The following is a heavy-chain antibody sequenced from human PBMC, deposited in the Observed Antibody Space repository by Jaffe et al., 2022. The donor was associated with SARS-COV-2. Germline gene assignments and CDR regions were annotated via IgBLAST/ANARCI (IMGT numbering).Heavy chain of an antibody. CDR2: ISSSSNYI. CDR1: GFTFSSYS. V-gene: IGHV3-21*01. Sequence: EVQLVESGGGLVKPGGSLRLSCAASGFTFSSYSMNWVRQAPGKGLEWVSSISSSSNYIYYADSVKGRFTISRDNAKNSLYLQMNSLRAEDTALYYCARAGLTVARVRYYFDYWGQGTLVTVSS. J-gene: IGHJ4*02. CDR3: ARAGLTVARVRYYFDY. D-gene: IGHD6-19*01.